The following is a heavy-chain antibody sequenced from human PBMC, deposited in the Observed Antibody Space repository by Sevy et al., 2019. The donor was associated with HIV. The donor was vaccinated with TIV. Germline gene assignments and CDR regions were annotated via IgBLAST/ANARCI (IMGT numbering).Heavy chain of an antibody. CDR2: IYYNGHI. Sequence: SETLSLTCTVSGGSITSLYWNWIRQPPGKGLEWIANIYYNGHINYNPSLKSRVTLSLDTSKNQFSLRLSSVTAAETAMYYCAGKNAWGRGYSWGQGTLVTVSS. CDR3: AGKNAWGRGYS. J-gene: IGHJ4*02. CDR1: GGSITSLY. V-gene: IGHV4-59*08. D-gene: IGHD1-26*01.